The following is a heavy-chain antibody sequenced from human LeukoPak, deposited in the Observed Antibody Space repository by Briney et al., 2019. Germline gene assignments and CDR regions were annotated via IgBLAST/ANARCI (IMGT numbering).Heavy chain of an antibody. D-gene: IGHD3-3*01. V-gene: IGHV4-4*07. J-gene: IGHJ4*02. Sequence: SETLSLTCTVSGGSISSYYWSWIRQPAGKGLEWIGRIYTSGSTNYNPSLKSRVTMSVDTSKNQFSLKLSSVTAADTAVYYCARHADFWSSYQLYYFDYWGQGTLVTVSS. CDR2: IYTSGST. CDR3: ARHADFWSSYQLYYFDY. CDR1: GGSISSYY.